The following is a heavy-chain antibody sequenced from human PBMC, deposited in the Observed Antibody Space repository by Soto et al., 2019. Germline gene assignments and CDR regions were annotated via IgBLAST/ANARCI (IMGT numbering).Heavy chain of an antibody. D-gene: IGHD1-1*01. CDR2: IKQDGSEK. CDR1: GFTFKNNW. CDR3: VAGSHY. Sequence: GGSLRLSCAASGFTFKNNWMSWVRRAPGKGLEWVADIKQDGSEKDYVDSVKSRFIISRDNAKNSLYLQMNSLRVEDAAVYYCVAGSHYWGQGTLVTVSS. J-gene: IGHJ4*02. V-gene: IGHV3-7*02.